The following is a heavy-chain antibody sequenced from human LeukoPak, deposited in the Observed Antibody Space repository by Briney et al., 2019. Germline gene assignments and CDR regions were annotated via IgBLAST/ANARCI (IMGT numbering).Heavy chain of an antibody. D-gene: IGHD2-2*01. CDR1: GFIFNDYY. V-gene: IGHV3-11*01. J-gene: IGHJ4*02. CDR2: TSSSGSII. Sequence: GGSLRLSCAASGFIFNDYYMSWIRQAPGKGLEWVSYTSSSGSIIYYADSVKGRFTISRDNAKNTLYLQMNSLRVEDTAVYYCARDYRCSSTSCKDRTFDYWGQGTLVTVSS. CDR3: ARDYRCSSTSCKDRTFDY.